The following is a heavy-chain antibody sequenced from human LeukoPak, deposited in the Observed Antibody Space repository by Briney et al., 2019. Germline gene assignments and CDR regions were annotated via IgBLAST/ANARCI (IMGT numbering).Heavy chain of an antibody. CDR2: ISWNSGSI. D-gene: IGHD1-26*01. CDR3: ARVWPYFGGSFWGFDY. J-gene: IGHJ4*02. CDR1: GFTFDDYA. V-gene: IGHV3-9*01. Sequence: LSGGSLRLSCAASGFTFDDYAMHWVRQAPGKGLEWVSGISWNSGSIGYADSVKGRFTISRDNAKNSLYLQMNTLGPEDTAVYYCARVWPYFGGSFWGFDYWGQGALVTVSS.